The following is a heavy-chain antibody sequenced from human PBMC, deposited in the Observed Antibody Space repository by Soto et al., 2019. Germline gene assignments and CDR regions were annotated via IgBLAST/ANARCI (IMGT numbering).Heavy chain of an antibody. CDR1: VFTFSSYA. Sequence: PGGSLRLSCAASVFTFSSYAMSWVRQAPGEGLEWVSAISGSGGSTYYADSVRGRFTISGDNSKKTLYLQMNSVRAEDTAVYYCAKHLLGYCSTTSCYMVGFAFDIWGQGTMVTVSS. V-gene: IGHV3-23*01. CDR3: AKHLLGYCSTTSCYMVGFAFDI. CDR2: ISGSGGST. D-gene: IGHD2-2*02. J-gene: IGHJ3*02.